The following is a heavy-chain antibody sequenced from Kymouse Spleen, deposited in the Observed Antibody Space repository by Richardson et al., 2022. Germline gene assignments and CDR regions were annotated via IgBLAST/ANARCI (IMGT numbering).Heavy chain of an antibody. V-gene: IGHV4-34*01. J-gene: IGHJ6*02. CDR1: GGSFSGYY. CDR3: ARRYNWNYYGMDV. Sequence: QVQLQQWGAGLLKPSETLSLTCAVYGGSFSGYYWSWIRQPPGKGLEWIGEINHSGSTNYNPSLKSRVTISVDTSKNQFSLKLSSVTAADTAVYYCARRYNWNYYGMDVWGQGTTVTVSS. CDR2: INHSGST. D-gene: IGHD1-20*01,IGHD1-7*01.